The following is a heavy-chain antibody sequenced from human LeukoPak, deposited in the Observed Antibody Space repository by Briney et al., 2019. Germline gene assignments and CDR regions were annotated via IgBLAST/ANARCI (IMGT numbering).Heavy chain of an antibody. J-gene: IGHJ4*02. V-gene: IGHV3-30*02. CDR1: GFTFSSYG. CDR3: AKHVTSRAGSGY. CDR2: IRYDGSNK. Sequence: GGSLRLSCAASGFTFSSYGMHWVRQAPGKGLEWVAFIRYDGSNKYYADSVKGRFTISRDNSKNTLYLQMNSLRAEDTAVYYCAKHVTSRAGSGYWGQGTLVTVSS. D-gene: IGHD7-27*01.